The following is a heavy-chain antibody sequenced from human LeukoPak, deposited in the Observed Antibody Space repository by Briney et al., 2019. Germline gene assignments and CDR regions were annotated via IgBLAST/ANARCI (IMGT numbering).Heavy chain of an antibody. Sequence: ASVKVSCKASGYTFTSYGISWVRQAPGQGLEWMGWISAYNGNTNYAQKLQGRVTMTTDTSTSTAYMELRSLRSDDTAVYYCARVDLRTLTVTTSSFDYWGQGTLVTVSS. V-gene: IGHV1-18*01. CDR3: ARVDLRTLTVTTSSFDY. CDR2: ISAYNGNT. J-gene: IGHJ4*02. CDR1: GYTFTSYG. D-gene: IGHD4-17*01.